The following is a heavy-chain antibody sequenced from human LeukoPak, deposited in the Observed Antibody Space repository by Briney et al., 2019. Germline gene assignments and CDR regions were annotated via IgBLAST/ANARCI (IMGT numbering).Heavy chain of an antibody. D-gene: IGHD3-10*02. CDR2: IKQDGSEK. Sequence: PGGSLRLSCAASGFTFSSYWMSLGRQARGKGLEWGANIKQDGSEKYYVDSVKGRFTTSRDNAKNSLYLQMNSLRAEDTAVYYCASMLVPEYYFDYWGQGTLVTVSS. CDR1: GFTFSSYW. CDR3: ASMLVPEYYFDY. J-gene: IGHJ4*02. V-gene: IGHV3-7*02.